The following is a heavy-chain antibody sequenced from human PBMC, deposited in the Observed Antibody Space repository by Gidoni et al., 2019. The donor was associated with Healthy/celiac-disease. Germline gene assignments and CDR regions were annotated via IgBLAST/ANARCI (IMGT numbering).Heavy chain of an antibody. Sequence: QVQLQQWGAGLLKPSETLSLTCAVYGGSFSGYYWSWIRQPPGKGLEWIGEINHSGSTNYNPSLKSRVTISVDTSKNQFSLKLSSVTAADTAVYYCARGRVGYCSSTSCYRVDYWGQGTLVTVSS. CDR2: INHSGST. CDR3: ARGRVGYCSSTSCYRVDY. V-gene: IGHV4-34*01. CDR1: GGSFSGYY. D-gene: IGHD2-2*02. J-gene: IGHJ4*02.